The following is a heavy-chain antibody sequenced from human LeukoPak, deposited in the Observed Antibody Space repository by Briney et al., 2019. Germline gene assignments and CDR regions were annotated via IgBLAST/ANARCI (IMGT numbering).Heavy chain of an antibody. Sequence: GGSLRLSCAASGFTFSSYAMHWVRQAPGKGLMWVSNINSEGTSTNYADSVRGRFTVSRDNAKNTLSLQMNSLRAEDTAVYYCASLYLDNWGQGTLVTVSS. J-gene: IGHJ4*02. CDR1: GFTFSSYA. V-gene: IGHV3-74*01. CDR3: ASLYLDN. CDR2: INSEGTST.